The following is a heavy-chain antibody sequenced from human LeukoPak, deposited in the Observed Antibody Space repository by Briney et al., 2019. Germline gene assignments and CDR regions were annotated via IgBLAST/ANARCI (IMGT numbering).Heavy chain of an antibody. CDR3: ARARYESRIWPKSRYDYYHYMDV. V-gene: IGHV1-3*03. D-gene: IGHD3-3*01. J-gene: IGHJ6*03. CDR2: INAGNGNT. Sequence: ASVKVSCKASGYTFTNYGINWVRQAPGQRLEWMGWINAGNGNTKYSQELQDRVTITRDTSASTAYMELSSLRSEDMAVYYCARARYESRIWPKSRYDYYHYMDVWGKGTTVTVSS. CDR1: GYTFTNYG.